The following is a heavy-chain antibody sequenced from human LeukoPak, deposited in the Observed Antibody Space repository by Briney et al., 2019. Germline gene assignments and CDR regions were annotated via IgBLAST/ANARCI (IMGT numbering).Heavy chain of an antibody. CDR1: GFTFADYT. V-gene: IGHV3-49*04. CDR3: ARIYYAMDV. J-gene: IGHJ6*02. CDR2: IRINAHGGAT. Sequence: GGSLRLSCTASGFTFADYTLSWVRQAPGQGLEWVGFIRINAHGGATEYAASVECRFTISRDDSKSIAYLQMNSLKTEDTAVYYCARIYYAMDVWGQGTMVTVSS.